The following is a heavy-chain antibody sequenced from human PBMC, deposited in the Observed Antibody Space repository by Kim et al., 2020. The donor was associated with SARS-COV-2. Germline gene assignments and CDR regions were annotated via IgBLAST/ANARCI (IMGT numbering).Heavy chain of an antibody. V-gene: IGHV5-51*01. J-gene: IGHJ4*02. Sequence: GESLKISCKGSGYSFTSYWIDWVRQMPGKGLEWMGIIYPGDSDTRYSPSFQGQVTISADKSISTAYLQWSSLKASDTAMYYCARLYGSGSYYNGRDYWGQGTLVTVSS. D-gene: IGHD3-10*01. CDR1: GYSFTSYW. CDR2: IYPGDSDT. CDR3: ARLYGSGSYYNGRDY.